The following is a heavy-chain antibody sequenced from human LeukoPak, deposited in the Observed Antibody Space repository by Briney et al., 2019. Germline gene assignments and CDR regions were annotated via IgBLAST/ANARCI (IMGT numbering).Heavy chain of an antibody. CDR1: GFTFSTYG. CDR2: ISYDGSTK. V-gene: IGHV3-30*03. J-gene: IGHJ4*02. CDR3: ARGYMAGGLDY. D-gene: IGHD1-1*01. Sequence: PGGSLRLSCTASGFTFSTYGMHWVRQAPGKGLEWVTLISYDGSTKYYSDSVKGRFTLSRDNSKNTLYLQMNSLRAEDTAVYYCARGYMAGGLDYWGQGTLVTVSS.